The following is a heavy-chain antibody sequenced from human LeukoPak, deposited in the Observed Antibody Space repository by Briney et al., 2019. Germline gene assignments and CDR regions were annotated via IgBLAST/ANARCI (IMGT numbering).Heavy chain of an antibody. V-gene: IGHV3-7*01. CDR1: GFTFSSYW. CDR3: ASTKVTYYYDSSGYYPEAFDI. J-gene: IGHJ3*02. CDR2: IKQDGSEK. Sequence: GGSLRLSCAASGFTFSSYWMSWVRQAPGKGLEWVANIKQDGSEKYYVDSVKGRFTISRDNAKNSLYLQMNSLRAEDTAVYYCASTKVTYYYDSSGYYPEAFDIWGQGTMVTVSS. D-gene: IGHD3-22*01.